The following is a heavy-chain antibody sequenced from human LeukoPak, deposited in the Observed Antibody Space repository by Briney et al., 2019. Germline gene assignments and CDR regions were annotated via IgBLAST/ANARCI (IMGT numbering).Heavy chain of an antibody. J-gene: IGHJ6*02. Sequence: PSETLSLTCTVSGGSISSYYWSWIRQPAGKGLEWIGRIYTSGSTNYNPSLKSRVTMSVDTSKNQFPLKLSSVTAADTAVYYCARDLGLRFLEWSKRYYGMDVWGQGTTVTVSS. CDR1: GGSISSYY. CDR3: ARDLGLRFLEWSKRYYGMDV. CDR2: IYTSGST. D-gene: IGHD3-3*01. V-gene: IGHV4-4*07.